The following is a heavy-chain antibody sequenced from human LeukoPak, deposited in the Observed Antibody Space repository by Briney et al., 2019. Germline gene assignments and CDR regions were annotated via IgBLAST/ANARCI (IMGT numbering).Heavy chain of an antibody. CDR2: TNPNSGGT. J-gene: IGHJ4*02. Sequence: ASVKVSCKASGYTFTGYYMHWVRQAPGQGLEWMGRTNPNSGGTNYAQKFQGRVTMTRDTSISTAYMELSRLRSDDTAVYYCARVPAPARYSYDPIDYWGQGTLVTVSS. CDR1: GYTFTGYY. V-gene: IGHV1-2*06. D-gene: IGHD5-18*01. CDR3: ARVPAPARYSYDPIDY.